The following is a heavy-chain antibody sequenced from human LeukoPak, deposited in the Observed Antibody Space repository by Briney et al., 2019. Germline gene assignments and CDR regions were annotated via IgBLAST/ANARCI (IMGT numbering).Heavy chain of an antibody. V-gene: IGHV4-59*01. CDR2: IYYSGST. CDR3: ARENTRSWFDP. J-gene: IGHJ5*02. CDR1: GGSISSYY. Sequence: SETLSLTCTVSGGSISSYYWSWIRQPPGKGLEWIGYIYYSGSTNYNPSLKSRVTISVDTSKNQFSLKLSSVTAADTAVYCCARENTRSWFDPWGQGTLVTVSS.